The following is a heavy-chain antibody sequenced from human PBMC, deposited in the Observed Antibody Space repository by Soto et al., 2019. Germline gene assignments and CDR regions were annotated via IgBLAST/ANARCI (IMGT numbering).Heavy chain of an antibody. CDR1: GGSITISSFC. V-gene: IGHV4-39*01. CDR2: IYYSGST. D-gene: IGHD6-19*01. Sequence: SETLSLTCTVSGGSITISSFCWGWIRQPPGKGLEWIGTIYYSGSTYYNPSLQSRVTISVDTSKNQFSLKLSSVTAADTAVYYCARLDGNSANYYYGMDVWGRGTTVTVSS. CDR3: ARLDGNSANYYYGMDV. J-gene: IGHJ6*02.